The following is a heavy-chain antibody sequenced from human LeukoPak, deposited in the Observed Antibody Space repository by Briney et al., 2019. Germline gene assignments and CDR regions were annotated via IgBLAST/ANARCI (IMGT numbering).Heavy chain of an antibody. D-gene: IGHD4-17*01. V-gene: IGHV3-23*01. J-gene: IGHJ4*02. CDR3: AKDLRGVGSLDY. Sequence: SLRLSXXXXGXXFSSXAMSWVRQAPGKGLEWVSAISGSGGSTYYADSVKGRFTISRDNSKNTLYLQMNSLRAEDTAVYYCAKDLRGVGSLDYWGQGTLVTVSS. CDR2: ISGSGGST. CDR1: GXXFSSXA.